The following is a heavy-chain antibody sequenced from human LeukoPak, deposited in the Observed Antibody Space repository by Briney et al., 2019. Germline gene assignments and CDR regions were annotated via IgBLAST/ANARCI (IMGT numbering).Heavy chain of an antibody. J-gene: IGHJ4*02. V-gene: IGHV1-18*01. CDR1: GYTFTRYG. D-gene: IGHD5-12*01. CDR2: ISAYNDNT. CDR3: ARDPGQSSGYGFDY. Sequence: GASVKVSCKACGYTFTRYGISWVRQAPGQGLEWMGWISAYNDNTKYAQKLQGRVTMTTDTSTSTAYMELRSLRSDDTAMYYCARDPGQSSGYGFDYWGQGTLVTVSS.